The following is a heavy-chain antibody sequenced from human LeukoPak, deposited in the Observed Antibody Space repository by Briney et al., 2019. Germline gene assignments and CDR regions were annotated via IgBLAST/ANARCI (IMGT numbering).Heavy chain of an antibody. CDR3: ARSHCSSTSCYPRWFDP. V-gene: IGHV4-30-2*01. Sequence: SQTLSLTCAVSGGCISSGGYSWSWSRQPPGKGLEWIGYIYHSGSTYYNPSLKSRVTISVDRSKNQFSLKLSSVTAADTAVYYCARSHCSSTSCYPRWFDPWGQGTLVTVSS. D-gene: IGHD2-2*01. CDR1: GGCISSGGYS. J-gene: IGHJ5*02. CDR2: IYHSGST.